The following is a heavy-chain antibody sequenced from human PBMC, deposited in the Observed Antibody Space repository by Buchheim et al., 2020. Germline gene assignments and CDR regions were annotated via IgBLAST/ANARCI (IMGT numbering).Heavy chain of an antibody. CDR1: GFTFSSYE. CDR3: AREPEAYYYDSSGYDSFDY. V-gene: IGHV3-48*03. Sequence: EVQLVESGGGLVQPGGSLRLSCAASGFTFSSYEMNWVRQAPGKGLEWVSYISSSGSTIYYTDSVKGRFTISSDNAKNSLYLQMNSLRAEDTAVYYCAREPEAYYYDSSGYDSFDYWGQGTL. J-gene: IGHJ4*02. D-gene: IGHD3-22*01. CDR2: ISSSGSTI.